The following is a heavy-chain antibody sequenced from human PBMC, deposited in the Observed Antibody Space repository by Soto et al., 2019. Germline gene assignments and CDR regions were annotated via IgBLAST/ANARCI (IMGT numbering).Heavy chain of an antibody. CDR2: ISWNSGSI. CDR3: AKDILPAYGSGSYYNSPWFDY. CDR1: GFTFDDYA. V-gene: IGHV3-9*01. J-gene: IGHJ4*02. D-gene: IGHD3-10*01. Sequence: PGGSLRLSCAASGFTFDDYAMNWVRQAPGKGREWVSGISWNSGSIGYADSVKGRFTISRDNAKSSLYLQMNSLRAEDTALYYCAKDILPAYGSGSYYNSPWFDYWGQGTLVTVSS.